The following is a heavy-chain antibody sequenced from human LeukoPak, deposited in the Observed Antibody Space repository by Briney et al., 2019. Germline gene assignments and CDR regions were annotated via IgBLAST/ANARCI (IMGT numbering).Heavy chain of an antibody. CDR1: GGSISSGGYY. J-gene: IGHJ4*02. D-gene: IGHD6-19*01. CDR2: IYYSGST. V-gene: IGHV4-61*08. Sequence: SETVSLTCTVSGGSISSGGYYWSWIRQPPGKGLEWIGYIYYSGSTNYNPSLKSRVTISVDTSKNQFSLKLSSVTAADTAVYYCARTAVAGIDYWGQGTLVTVSP. CDR3: ARTAVAGIDY.